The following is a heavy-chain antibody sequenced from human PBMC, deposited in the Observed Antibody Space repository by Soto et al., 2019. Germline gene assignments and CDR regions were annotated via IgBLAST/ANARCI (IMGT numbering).Heavy chain of an antibody. D-gene: IGHD5-12*01. Sequence: ASVKVSCKATGYMFTGYYIHWVRQAPGQGLEWMGWINPKSGGTYYVQKYQGRVTMTRDTSMSSAYMGLSRLRVDDTATYYCARGNSGDDDEFDYWGQGAPVTVSS. J-gene: IGHJ4*02. CDR3: ARGNSGDDDEFDY. CDR2: INPKSGGT. V-gene: IGHV1-2*02. CDR1: GYMFTGYY.